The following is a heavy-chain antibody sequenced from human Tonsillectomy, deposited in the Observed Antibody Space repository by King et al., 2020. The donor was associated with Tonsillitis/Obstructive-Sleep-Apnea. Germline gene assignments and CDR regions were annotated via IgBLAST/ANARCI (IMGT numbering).Heavy chain of an antibody. Sequence: QLVQSGGGLVKPGGSLRLSCAASGFTFSNAWMSWVRQAPGKGLEWVGRIKSKTDGGTTDYAAPVKGRFTISRDDSKNTLYLQMNSLKTEDTAVYYCTPSGGGILVPAVMEAFDIWGQGTMVTVSS. CDR1: GFTFSNAW. D-gene: IGHD2-2*01. V-gene: IGHV3-15*01. J-gene: IGHJ3*02. CDR3: TPSGGGILVPAVMEAFDI. CDR2: IKSKTDGGTT.